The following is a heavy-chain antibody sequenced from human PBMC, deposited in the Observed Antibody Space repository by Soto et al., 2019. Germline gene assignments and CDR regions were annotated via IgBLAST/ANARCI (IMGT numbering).Heavy chain of an antibody. V-gene: IGHV4-59*01. D-gene: IGHD3-16*01. CDR2: MFYSGNS. Sequence: PSVTLSLTSTVSGGSLNNYYGSWIRQPPGKGLEWIGYMFYSGNSNYNSSLKSRVTISLDKSKNQFSLKLTSVTAADTAVYYCVRSGHSFGGVIWGRGTLVTVFS. CDR1: GGSLNNYY. J-gene: IGHJ4*01. CDR3: VRSGHSFGGVI.